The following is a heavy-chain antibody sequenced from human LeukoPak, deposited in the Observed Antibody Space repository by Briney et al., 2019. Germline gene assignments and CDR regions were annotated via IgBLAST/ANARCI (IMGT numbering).Heavy chain of an antibody. D-gene: IGHD1-26*01. CDR2: VHNSGST. CDR3: ARDSGNFEIDY. V-gene: IGHV4-39*02. J-gene: IGHJ4*02. Sequence: PSETLSLTCAVSGGSITSGSYYWGWVRQTPEKGLEWIGSVHNSGSTYYIPPLKNRLSISVDRSKNQFSLRLTSVTAADTAIYYCARDSGNFEIDYWGQGMLVTVSS. CDR1: GGSITSGSYY.